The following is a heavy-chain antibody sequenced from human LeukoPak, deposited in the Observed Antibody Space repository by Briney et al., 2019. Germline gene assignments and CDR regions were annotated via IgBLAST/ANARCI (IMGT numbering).Heavy chain of an antibody. CDR2: INHSGRT. CDR3: ARHGDNVGIDF. CDR1: GGSFSGYY. V-gene: IGHV4-34*01. Sequence: PSETLSLTCAVYGGSFSGYYWSWIRQPPGKGLEWIGEINHSGRTNYNPSLKSRVSISVDTSKNQFSLKLSSVTAADTAVYYCARHGDNVGIDFWGQGTLVAVSS. J-gene: IGHJ4*02. D-gene: IGHD4-17*01.